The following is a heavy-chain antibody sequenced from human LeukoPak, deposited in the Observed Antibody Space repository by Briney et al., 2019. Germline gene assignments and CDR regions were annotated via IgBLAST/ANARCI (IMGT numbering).Heavy chain of an antibody. CDR1: GFSFSSYG. Sequence: PGGSLRLSCAASGFSFSSYGIHWVRQAPGKGLEWVAFIRYDGTNRYYADSVKGRFSISRDNSKNTLSLQMNGVRADDTAVYYCAKGDSGSHFDFWGQGTLVTVSS. CDR2: IRYDGTNR. CDR3: AKGDSGSHFDF. V-gene: IGHV3-30*02. J-gene: IGHJ4*02. D-gene: IGHD3-10*01.